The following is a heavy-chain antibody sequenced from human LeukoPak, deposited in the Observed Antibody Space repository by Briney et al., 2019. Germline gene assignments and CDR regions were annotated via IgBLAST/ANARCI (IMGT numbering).Heavy chain of an antibody. J-gene: IGHJ4*02. CDR1: GFTFSSYA. CDR3: AKDLGVSIAAAGIVDY. D-gene: IGHD6-13*01. Sequence: GGSLRLSRAASGFTFSSYAMSWVRQAPGKGLEWVSAISGSGGSTYYADSVKGRFTISRDNSKNTLYLQMNSLRAEDTAVYYCAKDLGVSIAAAGIVDYWGQGTLVTVSS. CDR2: ISGSGGST. V-gene: IGHV3-23*01.